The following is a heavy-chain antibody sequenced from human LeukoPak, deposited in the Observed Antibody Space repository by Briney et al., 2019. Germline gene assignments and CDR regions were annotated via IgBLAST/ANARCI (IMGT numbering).Heavy chain of an antibody. CDR3: AKGYYYDSSGYKKAFDI. J-gene: IGHJ3*02. V-gene: IGHV3-23*01. CDR2: ISGSGGST. D-gene: IGHD3-22*01. Sequence: PGGSLRLSCAASGFTFSSYAMSWVRQAPGKGLEWVSAISGSGGSTYYADSVKGRFTISRDNSKNTLYLQMSSLRAEDTAVYYCAKGYYYDSSGYKKAFDIWGQGTMVTVSS. CDR1: GFTFSSYA.